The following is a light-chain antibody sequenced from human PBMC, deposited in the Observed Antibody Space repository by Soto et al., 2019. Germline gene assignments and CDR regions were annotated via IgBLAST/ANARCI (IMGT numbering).Light chain of an antibody. CDR3: QQYKTYSRT. Sequence: IEIIQSPSTLSASVGNRVTITCRATESLGRWLAWYQQKPGKAPRLLIYKASSLDSGVPSRFSGSGSGTEFTLTISSLQAEDFATYYCQQYKTYSRTFGRGTKLEIK. CDR2: KAS. J-gene: IGKJ2*01. V-gene: IGKV1-5*03. CDR1: ESLGRW.